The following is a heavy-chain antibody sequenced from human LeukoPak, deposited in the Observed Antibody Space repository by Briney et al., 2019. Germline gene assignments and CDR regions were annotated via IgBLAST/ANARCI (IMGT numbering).Heavy chain of an antibody. CDR2: IGYGGHNT. D-gene: IGHD1-14*01. CDR3: AKDWASGNYFDY. J-gene: IGHJ4*02. CDR1: GFTLDNHA. V-gene: IGHV3-23*01. Sequence: GGSLRLSCAASGFTLDNHAMSWVRQAPGKGLEWVSAIGYGGHNTYYADSVKGRFTISRDNSRNTVYLQMNSLRAEDTAVYYCAKDWASGNYFDYWGQGTLVTVSS.